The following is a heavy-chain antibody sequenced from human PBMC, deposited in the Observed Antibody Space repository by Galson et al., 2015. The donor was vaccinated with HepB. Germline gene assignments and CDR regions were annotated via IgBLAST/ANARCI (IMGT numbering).Heavy chain of an antibody. CDR1: GITFSIYA. CDR3: ARAYDFWTGYHDY. D-gene: IGHD3-3*01. Sequence: SLRLSCAASGITFSIYAMSWVRQAPGKGLEWVSGISGSGGSTFYADSVKGRFTVSRDNSKNTPYLQMNSLRAEDTAVYYCARAYDFWTGYHDYWGQGTLVTVSS. CDR2: ISGSGGST. V-gene: IGHV3-23*01. J-gene: IGHJ4*02.